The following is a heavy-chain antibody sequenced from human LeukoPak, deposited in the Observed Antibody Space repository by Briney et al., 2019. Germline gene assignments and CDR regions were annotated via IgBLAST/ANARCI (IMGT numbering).Heavy chain of an antibody. V-gene: IGHV3-15*01. CDR3: TTFYHEYSPY. Sequence: GRSLRLSCAASGFSFMNAWMIWVRQAPGKGLEWVGRIKSNADGGTPDYAAPARGRFTISRDDSKNTLYLQMNSLKTEDTAVYYCTTFYHEYSPYWGRGTLVTVSS. CDR2: IKSNADGGTP. D-gene: IGHD2/OR15-2a*01. J-gene: IGHJ4*02. CDR1: GFSFMNAW.